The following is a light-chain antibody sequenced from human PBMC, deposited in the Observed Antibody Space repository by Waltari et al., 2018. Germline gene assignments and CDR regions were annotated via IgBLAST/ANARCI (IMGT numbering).Light chain of an antibody. CDR2: DVN. V-gene: IGLV2-23*02. CDR1: SSDVGNYNL. Sequence: QSALTQTATVSGSPGQSITISCTGSSSDVGNYNLVSWYQQHPGEAPKLIIYDVNKRPLGVSNRFSGSKSGNTASLTISGLQAADKADYYCCSYAGSSVSVFGGGTKVTVL. CDR3: CSYAGSSVSV. J-gene: IGLJ3*02.